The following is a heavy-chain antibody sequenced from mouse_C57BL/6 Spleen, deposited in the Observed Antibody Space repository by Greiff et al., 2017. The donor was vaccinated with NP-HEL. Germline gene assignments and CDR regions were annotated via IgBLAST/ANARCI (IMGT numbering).Heavy chain of an antibody. CDR3: TRWGDYGGFYYFDY. V-gene: IGHV1-15*01. Sequence: VQLQQSGAELVRPGASVTLSCKASGYTFTDYEMHWVKQTPVHGLEWIGAIDPETGGTAYNQKFKGKAILTADKSSSTAYMELRSLTSEDSAVYYCTRWGDYGGFYYFDYWGQGTTLTVSS. CDR2: IDPETGGT. J-gene: IGHJ2*01. D-gene: IGHD2-4*01. CDR1: GYTFTDYE.